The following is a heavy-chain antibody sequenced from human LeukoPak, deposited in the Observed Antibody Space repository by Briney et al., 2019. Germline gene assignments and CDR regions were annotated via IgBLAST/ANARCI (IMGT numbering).Heavy chain of an antibody. CDR3: ARGPRITIFGVARGWFDP. Sequence: ETLSLTCAVSGGSISSSNWWSWVRQAPGKGLVWVSRIKGDGSSTDYADSVKGRFTISRDNAKNSLYLQMNSLRAEDTAVYYCARGPRITIFGVARGWFDPWGQGTLVTVSS. CDR2: IKGDGSST. D-gene: IGHD3-3*01. CDR1: GGSISSSNW. J-gene: IGHJ5*02. V-gene: IGHV3-74*01.